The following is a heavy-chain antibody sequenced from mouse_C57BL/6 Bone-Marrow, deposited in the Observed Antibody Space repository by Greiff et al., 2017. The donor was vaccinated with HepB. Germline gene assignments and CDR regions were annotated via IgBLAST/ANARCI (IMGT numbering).Heavy chain of an antibody. Sequence: VQLQQSGAELVRPGASVTLSCKASGYTFTDYEMHWVKQTPVHGLEWIGAIDPETGGTAYNQKFKGKAILTADKSSSTAYMELRSLTSEDSAVYYCTLYYYGSVDYWGQGTTLTVSS. CDR2: IDPETGGT. CDR1: GYTFTDYE. CDR3: TLYYYGSVDY. J-gene: IGHJ2*01. V-gene: IGHV1-15*01. D-gene: IGHD1-1*01.